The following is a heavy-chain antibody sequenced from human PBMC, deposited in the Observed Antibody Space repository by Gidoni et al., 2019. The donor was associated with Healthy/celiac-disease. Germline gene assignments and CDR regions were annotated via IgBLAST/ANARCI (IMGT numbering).Heavy chain of an antibody. V-gene: IGHV3-23*01. CDR2: ISGSGGST. CDR1: GSTVSSYA. Sequence: EVQLLESGGGLVQPGGSLRRSCAASGSTVSSYAMSWVRQAPGKGLEWLSAISGSGGSTYYAGYVKGRFTNSSNNSKNTLYLQMNSLRAENTAVYYCAKATICGVVIIAAFDYWGQGTMVTVSS. D-gene: IGHD3-3*01. CDR3: AKATICGVVIIAAFDY. J-gene: IGHJ4*01.